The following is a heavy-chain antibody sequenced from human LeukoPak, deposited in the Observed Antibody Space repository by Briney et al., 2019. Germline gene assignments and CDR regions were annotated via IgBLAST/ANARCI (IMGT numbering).Heavy chain of an antibody. D-gene: IGHD3-22*01. CDR1: GGSISSYY. J-gene: IGHJ5*02. V-gene: IGHV4-59*08. Sequence: TSETLSLTCTVSGGSISSYYWSWIRQPPGKGLEWIGYIYYSGSTYYNPSLKSRVTISVDTSKNQFSLKLSSVTAADTAVYYCARVYYHDSRSNYFDPWGQGTLVTVSS. CDR3: ARVYYHDSRSNYFDP. CDR2: IYYSGST.